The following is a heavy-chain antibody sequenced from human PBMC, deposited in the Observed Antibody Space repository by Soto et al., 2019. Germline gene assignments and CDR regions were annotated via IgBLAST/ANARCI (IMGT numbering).Heavy chain of an antibody. CDR2: ISGSGGST. CDR1: GFTFSSYA. V-gene: IGHV3-23*01. J-gene: IGHJ6*02. Sequence: EVQLLESGGGLVQPGGSLRLSCAASGFTFSSYAMSWVRQAPGKGLEWVSAISGSGGSTYYADSVKGRFTISRDNSKNTLYLQMNSLRAEDTAVYYCAGALGIFGVVHYYYYGMDVWGQGTTVTVSS. CDR3: AGALGIFGVVHYYYYGMDV. D-gene: IGHD3-3*01.